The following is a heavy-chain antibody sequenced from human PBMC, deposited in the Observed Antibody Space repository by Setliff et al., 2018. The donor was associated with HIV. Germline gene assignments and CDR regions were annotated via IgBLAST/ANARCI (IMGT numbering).Heavy chain of an antibody. CDR1: GFTFSICS. V-gene: IGHV3-48*01. J-gene: IGHJ1*01. CDR3: AKRDYEDSTSYAPFFQY. Sequence: GGSLRLSCAASGFTFSICSMNWVRQAPGKGLEWISYITSTGSTIFYADSVKGRFTISRDNSQNTLYLQMNSLTAEDTAIYYCAKRDYEDSTSYAPFFQYWGQGTLVTVSS. CDR2: ITSTGSTI. D-gene: IGHD3-22*01.